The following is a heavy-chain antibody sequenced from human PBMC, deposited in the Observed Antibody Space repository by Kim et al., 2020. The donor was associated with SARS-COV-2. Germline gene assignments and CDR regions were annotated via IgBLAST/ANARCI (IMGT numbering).Heavy chain of an antibody. V-gene: IGHV1-69*13. Sequence: SVKVSCKASGGTFSSYAISWVRQAPGQGLEWMGGIIPIFGTANYAQKFQGRVTITADESTSTAYMELSSLRPEDTAVYYCAIYDYGDPERTNWFDPWGQGTLVTVSS. CDR2: IIPIFGTA. CDR1: GGTFSSYA. J-gene: IGHJ5*02. CDR3: AIYDYGDPERTNWFDP. D-gene: IGHD4-17*01.